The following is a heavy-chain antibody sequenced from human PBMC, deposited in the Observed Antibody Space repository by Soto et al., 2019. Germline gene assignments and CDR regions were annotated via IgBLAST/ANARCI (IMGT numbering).Heavy chain of an antibody. V-gene: IGHV1-3*01. Sequence: QVQLVQSGAEMKKPGASVKLSCKTSGINYNTYAIHWVRQAPGQGLEWMGWINAGNGDTRYSQNFQGRVTPTRYTSASTVYMDLDRLISEHTGIYYCARMISSFVTWGQGTLATVSS. D-gene: IGHD2-2*01. CDR3: ARMISSFVT. CDR1: GINYNTYA. CDR2: INAGNGDT. J-gene: IGHJ4*02.